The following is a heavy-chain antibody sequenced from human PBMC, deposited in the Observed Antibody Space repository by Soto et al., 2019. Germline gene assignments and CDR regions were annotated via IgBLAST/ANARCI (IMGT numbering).Heavy chain of an antibody. CDR1: GGTFSGHY. CDR3: VKSKGEYYYGTGKSIWFDP. V-gene: IGHV4-34*08. Sequence: QVHLQQWGAGLLRPSETLSLTCAVYGGTFSGHYWTWIRQSPGKGLEWIGEIYHTGSSNYNRALRGRVTMSVDTSKNQCSLKLTSVTAADTAIYYCVKSKGEYYYGTGKSIWFDPWGQGTRVTVSS. J-gene: IGHJ5*02. D-gene: IGHD3-10*01. CDR2: IYHTGSS.